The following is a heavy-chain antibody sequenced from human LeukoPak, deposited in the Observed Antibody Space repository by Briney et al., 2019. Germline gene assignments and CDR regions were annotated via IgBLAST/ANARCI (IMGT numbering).Heavy chain of an antibody. D-gene: IGHD2-21*02. CDR1: GGSISSGGYY. V-gene: IGHV4-31*03. Sequence: SETLSLTCTVSGGSISSGGYYWSWIRQHPGKGLEWIGHIYYSGSTYYNPSLKSRVTISVDTSKNQFSLKLSSVTAADTAVYYCARSVGGDYGPWFDPWGQGTLVTVSS. J-gene: IGHJ5*02. CDR2: IYYSGST. CDR3: ARSVGGDYGPWFDP.